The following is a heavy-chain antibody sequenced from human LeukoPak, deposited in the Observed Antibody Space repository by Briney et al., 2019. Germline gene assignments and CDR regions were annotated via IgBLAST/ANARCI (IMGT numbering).Heavy chain of an antibody. CDR2: ISSSSSYI. CDR1: GFTFSSYS. J-gene: IGHJ5*02. V-gene: IGHV3-21*01. Sequence: GGSLRLSCAASGFTFSSYSMSWVRQAPGKGLEWVSFISSSSSYIYYADSVKGRFTISRDNAKNSLYLQMNSLRAEDTAVYYCARSRRDGYNFRWFDPWGQGTLVTVSS. CDR3: ARSRRDGYNFRWFDP. D-gene: IGHD5-24*01.